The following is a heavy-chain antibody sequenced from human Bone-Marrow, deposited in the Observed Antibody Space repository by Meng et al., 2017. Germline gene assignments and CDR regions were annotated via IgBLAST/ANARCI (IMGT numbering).Heavy chain of an antibody. Sequence: QGRRVQAWGGVKTPGCSVEVSCKASGYPFPDYWLHWVRRAPGQGLEWMGRINPKSGDTHYAQRFQGRVTMTGDTSISTAYMELSGLRSDDTAMYYCARDEDISAAGKLFGDYWGQGTLVTVSS. CDR1: GYPFPDYW. CDR3: ARDEDISAAGKLFGDY. V-gene: IGHV1-2*06. D-gene: IGHD6-13*01. J-gene: IGHJ4*02. CDR2: INPKSGDT.